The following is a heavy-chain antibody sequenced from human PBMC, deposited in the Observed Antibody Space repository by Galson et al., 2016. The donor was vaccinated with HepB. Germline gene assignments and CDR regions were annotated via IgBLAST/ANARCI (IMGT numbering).Heavy chain of an antibody. CDR2: ISYSGNT. J-gene: IGHJ4*03. V-gene: IGHV4-39*02. D-gene: IGHD5-18*01. CDR1: SDSFTGSSYY. Sequence: LSLTCTVSSDSFTGSSYYWAWIRQPPGKGLEWIGSISYSGNTYYNPSLKSRVTMSVDTSRKHFSLKLISVTAADTAVFYCARTFVDIYGRRYFDYWGQGTVVSVSS. CDR3: ARTFVDIYGRRYFDY.